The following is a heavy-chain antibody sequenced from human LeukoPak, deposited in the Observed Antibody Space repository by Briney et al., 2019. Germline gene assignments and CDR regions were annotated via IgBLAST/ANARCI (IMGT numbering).Heavy chain of an antibody. D-gene: IGHD3-10*01. CDR1: GFTFSSYA. Sequence: PGGSLRLSCAASGFTFSSYAMSWVRQAPGKGLEWVSAISGSGGSTYYADSVKGRFTISRDNSKNTLSLQMNSLRAEDTAVYYCAGGVRGLYYYYGMDVWGQGTTVTASS. V-gene: IGHV3-23*01. J-gene: IGHJ6*02. CDR2: ISGSGGST. CDR3: AGGVRGLYYYYGMDV.